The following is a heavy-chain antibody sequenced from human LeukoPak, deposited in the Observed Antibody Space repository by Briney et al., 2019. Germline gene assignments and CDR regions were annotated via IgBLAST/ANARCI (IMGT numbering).Heavy chain of an antibody. V-gene: IGHV1-2*02. CDR1: GYTFTGYY. D-gene: IGHD3-22*01. CDR3: ARDLYYYDSSGYYNY. J-gene: IGHJ4*02. CDR2: INPNSGGT. Sequence: ASVKVSCKASGYTFTGYYMHLVRQAPGQGLEWMGWINPNSGGTNYAQKFQGRVTMTRDTSISTAYMELSRLGSDDTAVYYCARDLYYYDSSGYYNYWGQGTLVTVSS.